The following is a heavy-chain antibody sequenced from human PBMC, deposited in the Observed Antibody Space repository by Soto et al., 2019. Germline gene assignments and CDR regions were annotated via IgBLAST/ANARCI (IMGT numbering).Heavy chain of an antibody. CDR1: GFTFSSYA. CDR2: ISGSGGST. Sequence: GGSLRLSCAASGFTFSSYAMSWVRQAPGKGLEWVSAISGSGGSTYYADSVKGRFTISRDNSKNTLYLQMNSLRAEDTAVYYCAEGPTVTTFWYFDLWGRGTLVTVSS. CDR3: AEGPTVTTFWYFDL. V-gene: IGHV3-23*01. J-gene: IGHJ2*01. D-gene: IGHD4-17*01.